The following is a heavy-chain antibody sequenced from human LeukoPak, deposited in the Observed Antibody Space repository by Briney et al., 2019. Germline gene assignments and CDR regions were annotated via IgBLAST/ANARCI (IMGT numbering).Heavy chain of an antibody. D-gene: IGHD1-1*01. V-gene: IGHV3-74*01. Sequence: GVSLRLSCAASGFTFSNNWMHWVRQAPGKGLVWVSRINSDGRTTTYADSVKGRFTISRDNAKNSLYLQMNSLRAEDTALYYCARAFGYNWNAAFDIWGQGTMVTVSS. J-gene: IGHJ3*02. CDR3: ARAFGYNWNAAFDI. CDR2: INSDGRTT. CDR1: GFTFSNNW.